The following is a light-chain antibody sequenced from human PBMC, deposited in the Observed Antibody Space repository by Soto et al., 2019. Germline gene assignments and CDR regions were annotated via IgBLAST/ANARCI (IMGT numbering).Light chain of an antibody. CDR1: QTVSSF. CDR2: DSS. Sequence: VLTQSPATLSLSPGERATLSCRASQTVSSFLAWYQQKPGQAPRLLIHDSSDRATGIPARFSGSGSGTDFTLTISSLEPEDVAVYYCQHRSNWPLTFGGGTRVEI. V-gene: IGKV3-11*01. CDR3: QHRSNWPLT. J-gene: IGKJ4*01.